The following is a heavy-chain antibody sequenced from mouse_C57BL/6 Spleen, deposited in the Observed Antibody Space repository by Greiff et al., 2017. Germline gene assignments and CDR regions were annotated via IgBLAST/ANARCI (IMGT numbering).Heavy chain of an antibody. CDR3: ARRIYYYGSSPYYYAMDY. CDR2: IYPGDGDT. CDR1: GYAFSSYW. V-gene: IGHV1-80*01. J-gene: IGHJ4*01. D-gene: IGHD1-1*01. Sequence: QVHVKQSGAELVKPGASVKISCKASGYAFSSYWMNWVKQRPGKGLEWIGQIYPGDGDTNYNGKFKGKATLTADKSSSTAYMQLSSLTSEDSAVYFCARRIYYYGSSPYYYAMDYWGQGTSVTVSS.